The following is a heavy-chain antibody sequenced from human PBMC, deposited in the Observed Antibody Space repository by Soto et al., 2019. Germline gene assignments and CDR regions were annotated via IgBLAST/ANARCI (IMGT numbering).Heavy chain of an antibody. D-gene: IGHD3-22*01. Sequence: PSETLSLTCTVSGGSISSGGYYWSWIRQLPGKGLEWIGYIYYSGSTYYNPSLKSRVTISVDTSKNQFSLKLSSVTAADTAVYYCARVRRGTMIVVVMAFDYWGQGTLVTVSS. J-gene: IGHJ4*02. V-gene: IGHV4-31*03. CDR2: IYYSGST. CDR3: ARVRRGTMIVVVMAFDY. CDR1: GGSISSGGYY.